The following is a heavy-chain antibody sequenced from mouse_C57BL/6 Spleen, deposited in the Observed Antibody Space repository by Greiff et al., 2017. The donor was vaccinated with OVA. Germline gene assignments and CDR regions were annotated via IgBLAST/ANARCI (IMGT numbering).Heavy chain of an antibody. CDR3: AKDFDY. Sequence: VQLQQPGAELVRPGSSVKLSCKASGYTFTSYWMHWVKQRPIQGLEWIGNIDPSASETNYNQKFKDKATLTVDKSSSTAYMQLSSLTSEDSAVYYCAKDFDYWGQGTTLTVSS. CDR1: GYTFTSYW. J-gene: IGHJ2*01. CDR2: IDPSASET. V-gene: IGHV1-52*01.